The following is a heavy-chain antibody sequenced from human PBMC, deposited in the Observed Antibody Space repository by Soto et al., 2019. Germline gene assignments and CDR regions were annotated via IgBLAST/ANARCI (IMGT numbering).Heavy chain of an antibody. Sequence: ASVKVSCKASGGTFSSYAISWVRQAPGQGLEWMGGIIPIFGTANYAQKFQGRVTITADESTSTAYMELSSLRSEDTAVYYCARGILATTYYYDSSGYYFDIWGQGTMVTVSS. CDR3: ARGILATTYYYDSSGYYFDI. CDR1: GGTFSSYA. CDR2: IIPIFGTA. D-gene: IGHD3-22*01. V-gene: IGHV1-69*13. J-gene: IGHJ3*02.